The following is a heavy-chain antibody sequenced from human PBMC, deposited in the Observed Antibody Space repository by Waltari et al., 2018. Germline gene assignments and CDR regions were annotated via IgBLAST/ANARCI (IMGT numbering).Heavy chain of an antibody. Sequence: QVQLQESGPGLVKPSETLSLTCTVSGGSISSYYRSWIRQPPGKGLEWIGYIYYSGSTNYNPSLKSRVTISVDTSKNQFSLKLSSVTAADTAVYYCARPMRQQLVLPFDYWGQGTLVTVSS. J-gene: IGHJ4*02. V-gene: IGHV4-59*01. D-gene: IGHD6-13*01. CDR2: IYYSGST. CDR3: ARPMRQQLVLPFDY. CDR1: GGSISSYY.